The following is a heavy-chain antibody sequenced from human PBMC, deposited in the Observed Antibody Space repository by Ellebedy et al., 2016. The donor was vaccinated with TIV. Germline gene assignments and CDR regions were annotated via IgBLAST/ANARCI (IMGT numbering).Heavy chain of an antibody. CDR3: ARSSREGARSAYWFDP. CDR1: GGSTGSYY. D-gene: IGHD3-16*01. V-gene: IGHV4-4*08. J-gene: IGHJ5*02. Sequence: MPSETLSLTCSVSGGSTGSYYWHWIRQSPGKGLEWIRYIYISGSTKYNPSLGSRVSMSVDMSKRQVSLKVNSVTAADTAVYFCARSSREGARSAYWFDPWGQGILVTFSS. CDR2: IYISGST.